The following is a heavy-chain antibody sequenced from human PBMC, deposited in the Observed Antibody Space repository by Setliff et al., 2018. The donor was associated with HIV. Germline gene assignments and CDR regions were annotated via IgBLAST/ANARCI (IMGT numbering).Heavy chain of an antibody. CDR2: INPNSGDT. J-gene: IGHJ4*01. CDR1: GYTFTGYY. CDR3: ARNQGDSSGWYAGDF. Sequence: GASVKVSCKASGYTFTGYYIHWVRQAPGQGLEWVGRINPNSGDTNYAQKFQGRVTMTRDTSINTAYMDLGRLRSDDTAVYYCARNQGDSSGWYAGDFWGHGTLVTVSS. V-gene: IGHV1-2*06. D-gene: IGHD6-19*01.